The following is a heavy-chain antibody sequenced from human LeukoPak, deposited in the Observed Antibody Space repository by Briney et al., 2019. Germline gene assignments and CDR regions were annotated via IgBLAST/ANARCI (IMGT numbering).Heavy chain of an antibody. J-gene: IGHJ2*01. Sequence: PGGSLRLSCAASGFTFSTYAMNWVRQAPGKGLEWVSVIYGGGDTAAADSVRGRFTISRDNSKNTLYLQMNSLGAEDTAVYYCAGPSDKSRNWYFDLWGRGTLVTVSS. D-gene: IGHD2-21*01. CDR1: GFTFSTYA. V-gene: IGHV3-66*01. CDR3: AGPSDKSRNWYFDL. CDR2: IYGGGDT.